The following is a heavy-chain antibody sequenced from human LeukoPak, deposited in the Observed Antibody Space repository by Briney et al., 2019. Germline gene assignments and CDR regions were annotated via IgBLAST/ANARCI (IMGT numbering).Heavy chain of an antibody. Sequence: SVKVSCKASGGTFSSYAISWVRQAPGQGLELMGRIIPIFGTANYAQKFQGRVTITTDESTSTAYMELSSLRSEDTAVYYCARDLIVVVTESYFDYWGQGTLVTVSS. D-gene: IGHD3-22*01. CDR2: IIPIFGTA. CDR1: GGTFSSYA. V-gene: IGHV1-69*05. CDR3: ARDLIVVVTESYFDY. J-gene: IGHJ4*02.